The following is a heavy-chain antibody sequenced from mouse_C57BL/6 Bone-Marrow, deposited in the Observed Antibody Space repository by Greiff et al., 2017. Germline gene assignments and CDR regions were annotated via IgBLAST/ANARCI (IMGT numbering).Heavy chain of an antibody. D-gene: IGHD1-1*01. V-gene: IGHV1-15*01. CDR1: GYTFTDYE. J-gene: IGHJ2*01. CDR2: IDPETGGT. Sequence: VQVVESGAELVRPGASVTLSCKASGYTFTDYEMHWVKQTPVHGLEWIGAIDPETGGTAYNQKFKGKAILIADKSSSTAYMELRSLTSEDSAVYYCTRRGSSYNYWGQGTTLTVSS. CDR3: TRRGSSYNY.